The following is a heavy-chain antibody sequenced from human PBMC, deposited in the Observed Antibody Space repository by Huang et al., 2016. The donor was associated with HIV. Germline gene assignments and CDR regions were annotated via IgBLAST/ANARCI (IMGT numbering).Heavy chain of an antibody. CDR3: ARAKDTWDAYDI. D-gene: IGHD5-18*01. V-gene: IGHV3-30*03. CDR2: ISNDGSNN. CDR1: GFPFNNPS. J-gene: IGHJ3*02. Sequence: QVQLVESGGGVVQPGRSLRLSCAASGFPFNNPSMPWVRQATGKGLDWVAVISNDGSNNYYADSVKGRFTISRDSSKSTLFLHMTSLRTEDTAVYYCARAKDTWDAYDIWGQGTMVIVSS.